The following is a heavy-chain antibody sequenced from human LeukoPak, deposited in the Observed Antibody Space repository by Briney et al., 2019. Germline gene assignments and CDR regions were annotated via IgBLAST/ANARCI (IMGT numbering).Heavy chain of an antibody. J-gene: IGHJ6*03. CDR2: IRYDGSNT. D-gene: IGHD2-2*01. CDR3: AKDGIVVVPAAGMDV. Sequence: GGSLRLSCAASGFAFSSYGMQWVRRAPGGGLERGVFIRYDGSNTYYADSVKGLFTISRDNSKKTLYLQMNSLRAEDTAVYYCAKDGIVVVPAAGMDVWGKGTTVTVSS. CDR1: GFAFSSYG. V-gene: IGHV3-30*02.